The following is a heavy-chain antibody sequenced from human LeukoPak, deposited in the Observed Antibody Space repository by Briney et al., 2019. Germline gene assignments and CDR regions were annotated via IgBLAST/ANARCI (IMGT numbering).Heavy chain of an antibody. CDR2: VSSNVNKM. CDR1: GFTFSSHT. D-gene: IGHD2/OR15-2a*01. CDR3: TRELLSLHQGLDS. Sequence: GGFLRLSCAASGFTFSSHTMNWVRQAPGKGLEWVACVSSNVNKMYYAESVRGRFTVSRDNAGNSLSLQMDSLRAEDTAVYYCTRELLSLHQGLDSWGQGTLVTVSS. V-gene: IGHV3-21*06. J-gene: IGHJ5*01.